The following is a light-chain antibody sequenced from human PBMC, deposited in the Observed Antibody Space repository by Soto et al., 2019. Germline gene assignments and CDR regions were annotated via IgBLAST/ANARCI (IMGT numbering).Light chain of an antibody. J-gene: IGLJ2*01. V-gene: IGLV3-9*01. CDR3: QVWDSSTVV. CDR2: RDR. CDR1: DIGSKN. Sequence: SYELTQPLSVSVALGQTALITCGGNDIGSKNVHWYQQKPGQAPVLVLYRDRNRPSGIPERVSGSNSGNTATLTISRAQVGDEAEYYSQVWDSSTVVFGGGTKLTVL.